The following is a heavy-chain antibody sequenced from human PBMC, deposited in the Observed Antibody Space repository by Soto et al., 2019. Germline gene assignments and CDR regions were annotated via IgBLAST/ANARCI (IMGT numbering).Heavy chain of an antibody. Sequence: QVQLQQWGAGLLKPSETLSLTCAVYGGSFSGYYWSWIRQPPGKGLEWIGEINHSGSTNYNPSLKSRVTISVDTSKNQFSLKLSSVTAADTAVYYCARWVSYSSSLYYYYGMDVWGQGTTVTVSS. V-gene: IGHV4-34*01. CDR2: INHSGST. J-gene: IGHJ6*02. D-gene: IGHD6-6*01. CDR1: GGSFSGYY. CDR3: ARWVSYSSSLYYYYGMDV.